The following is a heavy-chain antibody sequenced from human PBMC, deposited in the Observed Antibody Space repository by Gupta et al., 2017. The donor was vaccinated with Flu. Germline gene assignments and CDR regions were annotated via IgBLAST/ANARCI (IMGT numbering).Heavy chain of an antibody. CDR3: ARGWSYSSGWIY. D-gene: IGHD6-19*01. Sequence: QVQLVTSGGGLVKPGGSLTRSCGASAFTFSDYYMSWIRQAPGKGLEWVSYISSSSVNTNDADSVKGRFTIYRDNAKNSLYLQMKSLRAEDTAVYYCARGWSYSSGWIYGGQGALVTVSS. CDR1: AFTFSDYY. V-gene: IGHV3-11*05. J-gene: IGHJ4*02. CDR2: ISSSSVNT.